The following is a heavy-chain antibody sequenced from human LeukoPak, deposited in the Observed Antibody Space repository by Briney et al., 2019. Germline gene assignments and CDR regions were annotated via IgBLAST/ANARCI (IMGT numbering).Heavy chain of an antibody. D-gene: IGHD3-3*01. Sequence: GASVKVSCKASGYTFTSYGISWVRQAPGQGLEWMGWISAYNGNTNYAQKLQGRVTMTTDTSTSTAYMELRSLRSDDTAVYYCARWDFWSAHGYYYYYMDVWGKGTTVTVSS. CDR2: ISAYNGNT. CDR3: ARWDFWSAHGYYYYYMDV. CDR1: GYTFTSYG. J-gene: IGHJ6*03. V-gene: IGHV1-18*01.